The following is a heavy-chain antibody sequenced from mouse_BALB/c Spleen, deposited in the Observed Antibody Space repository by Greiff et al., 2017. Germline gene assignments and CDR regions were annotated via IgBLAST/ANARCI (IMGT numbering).Heavy chain of an antibody. J-gene: IGHJ4*01. CDR1: GFTFSSFG. CDR3: ARDGNYEYYAMDY. V-gene: IGHV5-17*02. CDR2: ISSGSSTI. D-gene: IGHD2-1*01. Sequence: EVKLVESGGGLVQPGGSRKLSCAASGFTFSSFGMHWVRQAPEKGLEWVAYISSGSSTIYYADTVKGRFTISRDNPKNTLFLQMTSLRSEDTAMYYCARDGNYEYYAMDYWGQGTSVTVSS.